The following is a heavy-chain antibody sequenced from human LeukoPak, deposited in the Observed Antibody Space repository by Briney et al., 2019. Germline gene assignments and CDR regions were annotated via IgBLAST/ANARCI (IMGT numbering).Heavy chain of an antibody. V-gene: IGHV4-39*01. Sequence: SETLSLTCTVSGGSISRSGYYWGWIRQPPGKGLEWIGSIYYSGSSYYNPSLKSRVTLSVDTSKNQFSLKVSSVTAADTAVYYCARRGSGYHTDYWGQGTLVTVSS. D-gene: IGHD3-3*01. CDR3: ARRGSGYHTDY. J-gene: IGHJ4*02. CDR1: GGSISRSGYY. CDR2: IYYSGSS.